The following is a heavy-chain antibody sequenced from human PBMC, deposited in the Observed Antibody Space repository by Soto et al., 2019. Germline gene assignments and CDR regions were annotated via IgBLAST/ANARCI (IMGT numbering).Heavy chain of an antibody. D-gene: IGHD6-6*01. CDR1: GASVNSARDY. V-gene: IGHV4-61*01. Sequence: SETLSLTCTVSGASVNSARDYWSWIRQPPGKGLEWIGEISPSGTTNYSPSLKSRVSISVDTSKNQFSLNLTSLTAADTAVYYCARAPKVSGSAQTRPDFWGQGSLVTVSS. CDR3: ARAPKVSGSAQTRPDF. CDR2: ISPSGTT. J-gene: IGHJ4*02.